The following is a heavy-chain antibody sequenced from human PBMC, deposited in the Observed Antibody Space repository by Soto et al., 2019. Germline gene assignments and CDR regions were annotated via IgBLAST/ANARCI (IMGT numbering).Heavy chain of an antibody. J-gene: IGHJ5*02. CDR3: ARESALGQLRPPGTFDP. CDR2: IYYSGST. Sequence: QVQLQESGPGLVKPSQTLSLTCTVSGGSISSGDYYWSWIRQPPGKGLEWIGYIYYSGSTYYNPSLKSRVTISVDTSKNQFSLKLSSVTAADTAVYYCARESALGQLRPPGTFDPWGQGTLVTVSS. CDR1: GGSISSGDYY. V-gene: IGHV4-30-4*01. D-gene: IGHD1-26*01.